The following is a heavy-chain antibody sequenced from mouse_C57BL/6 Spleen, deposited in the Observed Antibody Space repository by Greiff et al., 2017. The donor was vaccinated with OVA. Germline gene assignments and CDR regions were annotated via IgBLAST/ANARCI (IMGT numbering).Heavy chain of an antibody. V-gene: IGHV1-52*01. Sequence: QVPLQQPGAELVRPGSSVKLSCKASGYTFTSYWMHWVKQRPIQGLEWIGNIDPSDSETHYNQKFKDKATLTVDNSSSTAYMQLSSLTSEDSAVYYCARSGDGYYGFAYWGQGTLVTVSA. CDR1: GYTFTSYW. CDR2: IDPSDSET. CDR3: ARSGDGYYGFAY. D-gene: IGHD2-3*01. J-gene: IGHJ3*01.